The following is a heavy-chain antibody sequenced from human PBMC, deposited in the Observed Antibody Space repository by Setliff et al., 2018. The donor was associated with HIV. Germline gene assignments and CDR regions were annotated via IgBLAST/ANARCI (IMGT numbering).Heavy chain of an antibody. V-gene: IGHV4-59*12. CDR3: AREKTTLVRGVIIFQIFDY. D-gene: IGHD3-10*01. CDR2: IFSSGST. J-gene: IGHJ4*02. Sequence: SETLSLTCTVSGDSISSYSWNWIRQSPGGGLEWIGFIFSSGSTYYNPSLKSRVSMSVDTSENQFSLKLSSVTAADTAVYYCAREKTTLVRGVIIFQIFDYWGQGKLVTVSS. CDR1: GDSISSYS.